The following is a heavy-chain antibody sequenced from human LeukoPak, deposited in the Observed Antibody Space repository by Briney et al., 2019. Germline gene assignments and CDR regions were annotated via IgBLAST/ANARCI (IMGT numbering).Heavy chain of an antibody. CDR3: ARELRYFDWFPYYYYGMDV. CDR2: INTNTGNP. J-gene: IGHJ6*02. V-gene: IGHV7-4-1*02. CDR1: GYTFTSYA. D-gene: IGHD3-9*01. Sequence: ASVKVSCKASGYTFTSYAMNWVRQAPGQGLEWMGWINTNTGNPTYAQGFTGRFVFSLDTSVSTAYLQISSLKAEDTAVYYCARELRYFDWFPYYYYGMDVWGQGTTVTVSS.